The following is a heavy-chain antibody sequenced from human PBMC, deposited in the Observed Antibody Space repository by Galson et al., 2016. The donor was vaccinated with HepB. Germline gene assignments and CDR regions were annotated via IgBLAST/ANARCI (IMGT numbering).Heavy chain of an antibody. Sequence: SVKVSCKASGDTFRNYAINWVRQAPGQGLEWMGGIIPLFRTPKYAQRLQGRVPITADESTSTAYMELSSLTSEDTAVYYCARPHNSNWYFDYWGQGTLVTVSS. CDR2: IIPLFRTP. D-gene: IGHD6-13*01. CDR1: GDTFRNYA. V-gene: IGHV1-69*13. CDR3: ARPHNSNWYFDY. J-gene: IGHJ4*02.